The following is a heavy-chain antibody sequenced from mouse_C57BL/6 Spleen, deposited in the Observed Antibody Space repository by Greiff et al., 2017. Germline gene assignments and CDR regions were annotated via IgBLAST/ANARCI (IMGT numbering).Heavy chain of an antibody. Sequence: EVKVVESEGGLVQPGSSMKLSCTASGFTFSDYYMAWVRQVPEKGLEWVANINYDGSSTYYLDSLKSRFIISRDNAKNILYLQMSSLKSEDTATYYCARVPYGEGAMDYWGQGTSVTVSS. CDR1: GFTFSDYY. J-gene: IGHJ4*01. V-gene: IGHV5-16*01. D-gene: IGHD1-1*01. CDR3: ARVPYGEGAMDY. CDR2: INYDGSST.